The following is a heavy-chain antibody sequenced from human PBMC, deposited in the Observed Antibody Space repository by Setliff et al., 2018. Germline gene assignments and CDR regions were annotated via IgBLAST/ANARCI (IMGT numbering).Heavy chain of an antibody. V-gene: IGHV4-61*09. CDR2: IDPSGNT. D-gene: IGHD3-10*01. CDR3: ARSLSSGSYWNPRPFYSDS. J-gene: IGHJ4*02. Sequence: SLTCTVSDVSISGSNYWSWIRQPAGRGLEWMGHIDPSGNTNYHPSLRSRVTISRDTSKNQFSLKLTSVTAADTAVYFCARSLSSGSYWNPRPFYSDSWGQGTLVTVSS. CDR1: DVSISGSNY.